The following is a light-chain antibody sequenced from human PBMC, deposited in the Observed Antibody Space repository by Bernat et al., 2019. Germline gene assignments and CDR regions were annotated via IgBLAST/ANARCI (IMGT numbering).Light chain of an antibody. V-gene: IGKV1-39*01. J-gene: IGKJ1*01. CDR1: QSISSY. CDR2: AAS. CDR3: QQSYSTVWT. Sequence: DIQMTQSPSSLSASVGDRVTITCRASQSISSYLNWYQQKPGKAPKLLIYAASSLQSGVPSRFSGSGSGTDFTLTISSLQPEDFATYYCQQSYSTVWTSGQGNKVENK.